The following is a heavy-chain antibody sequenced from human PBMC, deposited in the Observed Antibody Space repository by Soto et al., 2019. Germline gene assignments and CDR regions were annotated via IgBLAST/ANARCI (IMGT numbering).Heavy chain of an antibody. CDR3: ATGGATSVWYPSRDDF. CDR2: TSYDGSNE. V-gene: IGHV3-30*03. D-gene: IGHD6-19*01. CDR1: GFKFSSYG. Sequence: QMQLVESGGGVVQPGRSLRLSCAASGFKFSSYGMHWVRQAPGKGLEWVAVTSYDGSNEYYADSVKGRFTISRDNSKNALYLQMNNLRPEDTAVYYCATGGATSVWYPSRDDFWGQGTLVTVSS. J-gene: IGHJ4*02.